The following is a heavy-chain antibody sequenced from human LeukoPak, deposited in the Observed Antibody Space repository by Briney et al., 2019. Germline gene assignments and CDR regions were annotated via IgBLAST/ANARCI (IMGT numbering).Heavy chain of an antibody. CDR1: GGTFSSYA. Sequence: SVKVSCKASGGTFSSYAISWVRQAPGQGLEWMGRIIPILGIANYAQEFQGRVTITADKSTSTAYMELSSLRSEDTAVYYCARIAAAGIFSFDYWGQGTLVTVSS. CDR2: IIPILGIA. D-gene: IGHD6-13*01. V-gene: IGHV1-69*04. J-gene: IGHJ4*02. CDR3: ARIAAAGIFSFDY.